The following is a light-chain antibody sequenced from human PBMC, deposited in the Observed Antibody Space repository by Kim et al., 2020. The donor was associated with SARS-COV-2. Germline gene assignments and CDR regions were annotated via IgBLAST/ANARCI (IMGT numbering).Light chain of an antibody. Sequence: SPGQSVTISCTGTSSDVGTYNFVSWYQQHPGKAPKLIIFDVTERPSGVPDRFSGPKSGNTASLTISGLQAEDEADYYCCSYAGSVVFGGGTQLTVL. CDR1: SSDVGTYNF. CDR3: CSYAGSVV. V-gene: IGLV2-11*01. CDR2: DVT. J-gene: IGLJ2*01.